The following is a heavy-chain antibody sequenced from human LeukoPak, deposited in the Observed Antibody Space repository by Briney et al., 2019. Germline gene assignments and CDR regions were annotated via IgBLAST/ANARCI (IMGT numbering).Heavy chain of an antibody. J-gene: IGHJ4*02. D-gene: IGHD3-22*01. CDR3: ARGNVGPYDSSGFYSFDY. CDR1: GYTFTGYY. V-gene: IGHV1-2*02. Sequence: ASVKVSCKASGYTFTGYYMHWVRQAPGQGLEWMGWINPKSGGTNYAQKFQGRVTMTRDTSISTAYMELSRLRSDDTAVYYCARGNVGPYDSSGFYSFDYWAREPWSPSPQ. CDR2: INPKSGGT.